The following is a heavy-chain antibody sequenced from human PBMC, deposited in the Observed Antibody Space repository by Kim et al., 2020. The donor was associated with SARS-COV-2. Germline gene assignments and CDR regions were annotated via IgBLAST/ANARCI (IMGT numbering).Heavy chain of an antibody. CDR2: INHSGST. CDR3: ARGPRPGKNWFDP. CDR1: GGSFSGYY. J-gene: IGHJ5*02. V-gene: IGHV4-34*01. Sequence: SETLSLTCAVYGGSFSGYYWSWIRQPPGKGLEWIGEINHSGSTNYNPSLKSRVTISVDTSKNQFSLKLSSVTAADTAVYYCARGPRPGKNWFDPWGQGTLVTISS. D-gene: IGHD6-25*01.